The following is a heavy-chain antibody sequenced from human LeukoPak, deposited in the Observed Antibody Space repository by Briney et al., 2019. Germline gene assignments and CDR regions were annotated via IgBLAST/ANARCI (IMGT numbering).Heavy chain of an antibody. J-gene: IGHJ4*02. V-gene: IGHV3-21*01. D-gene: IGHD6-19*01. CDR2: ISSSSSYI. CDR3: ARGEFEQWLGKYYSDY. CDR1: GFTFSSYS. Sequence: GGSLRLSCAASGFTFSSYSMNWVRQAPGKGLEWVSSISSSSSYIYYADSVKGRFTISRDNAKNSLYLQMNSLRAEDTAVYYCARGEFEQWLGKYYSDYWGQGTLVTVSS.